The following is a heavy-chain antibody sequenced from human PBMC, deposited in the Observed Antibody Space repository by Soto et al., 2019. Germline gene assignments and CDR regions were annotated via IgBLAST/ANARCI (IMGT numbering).Heavy chain of an antibody. CDR1: GFTFSSYG. J-gene: IGHJ5*02. CDR2: ISYDGSNK. V-gene: IGHV3-30*18. CDR3: AKEYSSSWYPWFDP. D-gene: IGHD6-13*01. Sequence: GGSLRLSCAASGFTFSSYGMHWVRQAPDKGLEWVAVISYDGSNKYYADSVKGRSTISRDNSKNTLYLQMNSLRAEDTAVYYCAKEYSSSWYPWFDPWGQGTLVTV.